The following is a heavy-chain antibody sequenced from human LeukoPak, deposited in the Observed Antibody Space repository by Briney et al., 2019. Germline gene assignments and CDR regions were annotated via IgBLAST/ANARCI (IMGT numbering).Heavy chain of an antibody. CDR1: GYTFTGHY. CDR3: ARGRVHSWSDAFDI. V-gene: IGHV1-2*02. Sequence: GASVKVSCKASGYTFTGHYMHWVRQAPGQGLWWMGWINSDSGGTKYAQKFQGSVIMTRVTSISTAYMELSRLKSDDTAVYYCARGRVHSWSDAFDIWGQGTTVTVSS. D-gene: IGHD1-1*01. J-gene: IGHJ3*02. CDR2: INSDSGGT.